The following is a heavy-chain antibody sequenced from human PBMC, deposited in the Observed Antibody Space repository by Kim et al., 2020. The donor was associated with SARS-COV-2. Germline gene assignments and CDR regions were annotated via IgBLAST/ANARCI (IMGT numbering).Heavy chain of an antibody. V-gene: IGHV3-30*01. Sequence: ADSVKGRFTISRDNSKNTLYLQMNSLRAEDTAVYYCARDLKSIAVAAPGYWGQGTLVTVSS. CDR3: ARDLKSIAVAAPGY. J-gene: IGHJ4*02. D-gene: IGHD6-19*01.